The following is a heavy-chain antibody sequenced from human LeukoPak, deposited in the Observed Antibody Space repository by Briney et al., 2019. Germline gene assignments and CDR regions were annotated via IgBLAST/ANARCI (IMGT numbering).Heavy chain of an antibody. V-gene: IGHV3-11*03. J-gene: IGHJ3*02. CDR2: SGSSTYT. CDR1: EFTFSDYY. CDR3: AIDTIDRGASDI. Sequence: GESLKISCAASEFTFSDYYINWIRQAPGKGLEWVSYSGSSTYTNYADSVKGRFTISRDNAKNSLHLQMNSLRAEDTAVYYSAIDTIDRGASDIWGQGTMVTVSS. D-gene: IGHD3-10*01.